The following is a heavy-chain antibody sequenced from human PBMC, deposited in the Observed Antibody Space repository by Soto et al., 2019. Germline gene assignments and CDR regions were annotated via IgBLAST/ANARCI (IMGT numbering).Heavy chain of an antibody. Sequence: ASVKVSCKASGYAFTGYYMHWVRQAPGQGLEWMGWINPNSGGTNYAQKFQGWVTMTRDTSISTAYMELSRLRSDDTAVYYCARSAIEGYDFWSGYHRAFDIWGQGTMVTVSS. CDR3: ARSAIEGYDFWSGYHRAFDI. J-gene: IGHJ3*02. CDR2: INPNSGGT. CDR1: GYAFTGYY. D-gene: IGHD3-3*01. V-gene: IGHV1-2*04.